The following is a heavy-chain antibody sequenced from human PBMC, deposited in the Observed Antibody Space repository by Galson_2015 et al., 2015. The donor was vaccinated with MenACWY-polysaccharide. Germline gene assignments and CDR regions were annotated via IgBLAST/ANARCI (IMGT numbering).Heavy chain of an antibody. CDR2: IRSKSDGGTT. CDR1: GFSFNNAW. V-gene: IGHV3-15*01. CDR3: VNGGRGSVFDY. J-gene: IGHJ4*02. D-gene: IGHD7-27*01. Sequence: SLRLSCAASGFSFNNAWMSWLRQASGKGPEWVGRIRSKSDGGTTDNAAPVKGRFSISRDDSKNTLYLQMSSLKVEDTAVYYCVNGGRGSVFDYWGQGTLVTVSS.